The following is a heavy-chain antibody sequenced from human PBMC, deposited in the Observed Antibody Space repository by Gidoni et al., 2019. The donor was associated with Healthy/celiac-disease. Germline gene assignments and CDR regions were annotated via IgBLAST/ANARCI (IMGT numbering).Heavy chain of an antibody. V-gene: IGHV3-21*01. D-gene: IGHD3-10*01. CDR3: ARGLYGSGSYSGLFFDY. CDR1: GFTFSSYS. J-gene: IGHJ4*02. CDR2: ISSSSSYI. Sequence: EVQLVESGGGLVKPGGSLRLSCAASGFTFSSYSMNWVSQAPGKGLEWVSSISSSSSYIYYADSVKGRFTISRDNAKNSLYLQMNSLRAEDTAVYYCARGLYGSGSYSGLFFDYWGQGTLVTVSS.